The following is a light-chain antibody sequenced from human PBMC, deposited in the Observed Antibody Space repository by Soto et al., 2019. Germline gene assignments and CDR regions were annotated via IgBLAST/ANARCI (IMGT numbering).Light chain of an antibody. Sequence: QSALTQPASVSGSPGQSVTISCTGPASDIAGYNYVSWYQQYPGKAPKLLLYEASNRPSGVSFRFSGSKSGDTATLTISGLQTEDEADCFCSTYSTTGTTFGGGTKVTVL. J-gene: IGLJ2*01. V-gene: IGLV2-14*01. CDR1: ASDIAGYNY. CDR2: EAS. CDR3: STYSTTGTT.